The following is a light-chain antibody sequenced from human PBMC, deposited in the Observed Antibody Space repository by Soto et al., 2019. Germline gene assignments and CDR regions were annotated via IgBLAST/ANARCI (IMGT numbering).Light chain of an antibody. CDR2: EVS. V-gene: IGKV2D-29*02. J-gene: IGKJ5*01. CDR1: QSLLHITGETF. CDR3: MQSTQLPPT. Sequence: DVMMTQTPLSLSVAPGPPASISCNSCQSLLHITGETFLFWYLQKPGQSPQLLIYEVSTRVSGVPDRFSGSGSGTGCTLEISRVETDDVGMYYCMQSTQLPPTFGQGTRLEI.